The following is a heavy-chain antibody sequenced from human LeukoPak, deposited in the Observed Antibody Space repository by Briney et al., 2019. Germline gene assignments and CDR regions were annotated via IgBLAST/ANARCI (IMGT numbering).Heavy chain of an antibody. D-gene: IGHD2-2*01. V-gene: IGHV3-33*01. J-gene: IGHJ5*02. CDR3: ATDTVAVPAASGRFDP. Sequence: GRSLRLSCAASGFTFSDYGMHWVRQAPGKGLEWVAVIWYDGSRKYYGDSVKGRFTISRDDSKNTLYLQMNSLRAEDTAVYYCATDTVAVPAASGRFDPWGQGTLVTVSS. CDR2: IWYDGSRK. CDR1: GFTFSDYG.